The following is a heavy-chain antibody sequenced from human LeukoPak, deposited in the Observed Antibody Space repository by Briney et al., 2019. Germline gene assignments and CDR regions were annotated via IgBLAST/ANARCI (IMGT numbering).Heavy chain of an antibody. CDR1: GFTFGDYA. V-gene: IGHV3-49*03. D-gene: IGHD3-10*01. J-gene: IGHJ4*02. CDR3: TRVRLWFGELPDY. Sequence: GGSLRLSWTASGFTFGDYAMSWFRQAPGKGLEWVGFIRSKAYGGTTEYAASVKGRFTISRDDSKSIAYLQMNSPKTEDTAVYYCTRVRLWFGELPDYWGQGTLVTVSS. CDR2: IRSKAYGGTT.